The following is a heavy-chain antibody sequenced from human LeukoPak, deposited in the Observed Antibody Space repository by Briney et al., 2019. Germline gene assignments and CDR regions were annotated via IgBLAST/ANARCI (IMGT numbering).Heavy chain of an antibody. D-gene: IGHD2-15*01. Sequence: PSETLSLTCSVSGGSISGNYWSWIRQPAGRGLEWLGRIYATGGTNYNPSLKSRVTMSVDTSKNQFSLNLRTVTAADTAVYYCARSAQGWSGFSWFDPWGQGTLVTVSS. CDR3: ARSAQGWSGFSWFDP. J-gene: IGHJ5*02. CDR1: GGSISGNY. CDR2: IYATGGT. V-gene: IGHV4-4*07.